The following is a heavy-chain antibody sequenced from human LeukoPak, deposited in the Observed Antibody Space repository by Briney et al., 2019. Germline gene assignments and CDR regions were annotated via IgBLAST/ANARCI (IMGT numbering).Heavy chain of an antibody. Sequence: GGSLRLSCAVSGFTFSSYAMSWVRQAPGKGLEWVSLISGSGGTTYYADSVKGRFTISRDNSKNTLYLQMNSLRAEDTALYYCAAVSTDFDYWGQGSLVTVSS. CDR3: AAVSTDFDY. D-gene: IGHD4-11*01. J-gene: IGHJ4*02. CDR2: ISGSGGTT. V-gene: IGHV3-23*01. CDR1: GFTFSSYA.